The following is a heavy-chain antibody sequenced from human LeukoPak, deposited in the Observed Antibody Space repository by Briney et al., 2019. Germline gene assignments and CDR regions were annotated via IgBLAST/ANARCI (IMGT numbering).Heavy chain of an antibody. CDR1: GFTFSDYW. CDR3: ARRGGSSSRRSPIDY. Sequence: PGGSLRLSCTASGFTFSDYWMTWVRQAPGKGPERVANIKQDGSQRYYVDPVRGRFTISRDNAKNSLFLQMNGLRAEDTAVYYCARRGGSSSRRSPIDYWGQGTLVTVSS. D-gene: IGHD6-6*01. J-gene: IGHJ4*02. V-gene: IGHV3-7*01. CDR2: IKQDGSQR.